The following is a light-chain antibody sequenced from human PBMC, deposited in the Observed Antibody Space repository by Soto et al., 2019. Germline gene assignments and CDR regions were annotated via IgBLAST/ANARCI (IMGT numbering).Light chain of an antibody. CDR1: HSVSSNY. CDR2: DAF. V-gene: IGKV3-20*01. CDR3: QQYGSSPRT. Sequence: EIVLTQSPGTLCLSPGERATLSCRASHSVSSNYLAWYQQKPGQAPRLLIYDAFSRATAIPDRFSGSGSGTDLSLTITRLEPEDFAVYYCQQYGSSPRTFGQGTKGEIK. J-gene: IGKJ1*01.